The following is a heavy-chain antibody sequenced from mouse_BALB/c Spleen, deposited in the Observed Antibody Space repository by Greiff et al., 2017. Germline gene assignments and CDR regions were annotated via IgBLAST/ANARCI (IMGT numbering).Heavy chain of an antibody. Sequence: QVQLQQSGPELVKPGASVKMSCKASGYKFTDYVISWVKQRTGQGLEWIGWIFPGSGNTKYNEKFKGKATLTADTSSSTAYMQLSSLTSEDSAVYFCARAGDYGSRAWFAYWGQGTLVTVSA. CDR1: GYKFTDYV. CDR2: IFPGSGNT. D-gene: IGHD1-1*01. V-gene: IGHV1-84*01. CDR3: ARAGDYGSRAWFAY. J-gene: IGHJ3*01.